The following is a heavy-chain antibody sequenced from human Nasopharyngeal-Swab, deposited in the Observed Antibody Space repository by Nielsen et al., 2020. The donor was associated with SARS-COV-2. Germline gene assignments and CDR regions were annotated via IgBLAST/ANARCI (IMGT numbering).Heavy chain of an antibody. J-gene: IGHJ6*03. D-gene: IGHD6-6*01. CDR3: ARGLVRSLNSYYYYMGV. V-gene: IGHV4-59*01. Sequence: SETLSLTCTVSGGSISSYYWSWIRQPPGKGLEWIGYIYYSGSTNYNPSLKSRVTISVDTSKNQFSLKLSSVTAADTAVYYCARGLVRSLNSYYYYMGVWGKGTTVTVSS. CDR1: GGSISSYY. CDR2: IYYSGST.